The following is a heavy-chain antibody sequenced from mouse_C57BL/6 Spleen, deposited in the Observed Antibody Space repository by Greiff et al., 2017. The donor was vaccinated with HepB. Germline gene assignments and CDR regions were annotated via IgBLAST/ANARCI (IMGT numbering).Heavy chain of an antibody. CDR3: ARGYGNYEDWYVDV. Sequence: EVQGVESGGGLVKPGGSLKLSCAASGFTFSSYAMSWVRQTPEKRLEWVATISDGGSYTYYPDNVKGRFTISRDNAKNNLYLQMSHLKSEDTAMYYCARGYGNYEDWYVDVWGTGTTVTVSS. CDR2: ISDGGSYT. J-gene: IGHJ1*03. V-gene: IGHV5-4*01. CDR1: GFTFSSYA. D-gene: IGHD2-10*02.